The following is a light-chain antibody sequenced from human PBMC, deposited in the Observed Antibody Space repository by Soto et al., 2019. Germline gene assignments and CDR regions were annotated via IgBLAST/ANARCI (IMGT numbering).Light chain of an antibody. CDR1: QSISSY. Sequence: DIQMTQSASSLSASVGDRVTITCRASQSISSYLNWYQQKPGKPPKLLIYAASNLQSGVPSRFSGSGSGTDFTLTITSLQPEDFATYYCQQSYSTPPTFGGGTKVEIK. CDR2: AAS. CDR3: QQSYSTPPT. V-gene: IGKV1-39*01. J-gene: IGKJ4*01.